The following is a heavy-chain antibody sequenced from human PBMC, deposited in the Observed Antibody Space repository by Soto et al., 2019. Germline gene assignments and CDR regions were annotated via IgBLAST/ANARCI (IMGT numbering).Heavy chain of an antibody. V-gene: IGHV3-30-3*01. CDR2: ISYDGSNK. CDR1: GFTFSSYA. CDR3: ASEMATDAFDI. J-gene: IGHJ3*02. Sequence: VGSLRLSCAASGFTFSSYAMHWVRQAPGKGLEWVAVISYDGSNKYYADSVKGRFTISRDNSKNTLYLQMNSLRAEDTAVYYCASEMATDAFDIWGQGTMVTVSS. D-gene: IGHD5-12*01.